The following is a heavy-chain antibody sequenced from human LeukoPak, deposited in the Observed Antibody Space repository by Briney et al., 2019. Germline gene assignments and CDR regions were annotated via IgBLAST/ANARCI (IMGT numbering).Heavy chain of an antibody. V-gene: IGHV1-46*01. CDR3: ARALPHRRLMDTTMNQHWFDP. CDR2: INPSGGNT. D-gene: IGHD5-18*01. CDR1: GYIFTSYY. Sequence: ASVKVSCKASGYIFTSYYIHWVRQAPGQGLEWVGIINPSGGNTNYEQKFQGRVTMTRDMSTSTVYMELSSLTSEDTAVYSCARALPHRRLMDTTMNQHWFDPWGQGTLVTVSS. J-gene: IGHJ5*02.